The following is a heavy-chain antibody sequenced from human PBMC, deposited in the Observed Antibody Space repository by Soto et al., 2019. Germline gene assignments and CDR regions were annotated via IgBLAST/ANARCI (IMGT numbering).Heavy chain of an antibody. CDR2: IYSGGST. V-gene: IGHV3-53*01. CDR3: ARVTAAAGTKWFDP. J-gene: IGHJ5*02. D-gene: IGHD6-13*01. Sequence: EVQVMESGGGLIQPGGSLRLSCGASGFTVSSNYMSWVRQAPGKGLEWVSVIYSGGSTYYADSVKGRFTISRDNSKNTLYLQMNSLRAEDTAVYYCARVTAAAGTKWFDPWGQGTLVTVSS. CDR1: GFTVSSNY.